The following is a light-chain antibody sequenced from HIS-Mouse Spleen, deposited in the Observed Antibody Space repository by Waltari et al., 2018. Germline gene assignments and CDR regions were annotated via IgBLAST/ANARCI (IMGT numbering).Light chain of an antibody. Sequence: QSALTQPPSVSGSPGQSVTISCTGTSSDVGSYNRLSWYQQPPGTAPKLMIYEVSNRPSGVPDRFSGSKSGNTASLTISGLQAEDEADYYCSSYTSSSTVFGTGTKVTVL. J-gene: IGLJ1*01. CDR3: SSYTSSSTV. CDR2: EVS. CDR1: SSDVGSYNR. V-gene: IGLV2-18*02.